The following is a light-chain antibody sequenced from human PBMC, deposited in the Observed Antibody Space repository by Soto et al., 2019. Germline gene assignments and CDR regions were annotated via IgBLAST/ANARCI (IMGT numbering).Light chain of an antibody. CDR1: STDVGGYKY. CDR2: DVT. J-gene: IGLJ1*01. V-gene: IGLV2-14*01. CDR3: LSYTSSDTYV. Sequence: QSALAQPASGAGAPGQSITISCTGTSTDVGGYKYVSWYQQHPGKAPKFMIYDVTSRPSGISNRFSGSKSGNTAFLIISGLQAEDEADYYCLSYTSSDTYVFGTGTKVTVL.